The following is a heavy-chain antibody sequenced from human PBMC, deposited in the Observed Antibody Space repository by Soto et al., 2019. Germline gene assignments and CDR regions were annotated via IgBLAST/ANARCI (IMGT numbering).Heavy chain of an antibody. CDR3: AKVGYDTFGYYLRSFDC. CDR2: ISGSGNTI. Sequence: GGSLRLSCATSGFTFSTNAMGWVRQAPGMGLEFVSLISGSGNTIYYADSVKGRFTISRDNSMNTVSLQMNSLRAEDTAVYYCAKVGYDTFGYYLRSFDCWGQGTLVTVSS. CDR1: GFTFSTNA. V-gene: IGHV3-23*01. J-gene: IGHJ4*02. D-gene: IGHD2-2*03.